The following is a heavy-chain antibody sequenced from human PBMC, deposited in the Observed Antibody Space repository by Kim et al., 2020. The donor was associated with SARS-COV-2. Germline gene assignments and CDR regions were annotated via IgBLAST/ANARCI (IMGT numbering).Heavy chain of an antibody. J-gene: IGHJ4*02. CDR1: GFTFGDYA. Sequence: GGSLRLSCAASGFTFGDYAMHWVRQAPGKGLEWVSGISWNSGSIGYADSVKGRFTISRDNAKNSLYLQMNSLRAEDTALYYCAKDMAPGNTMISHPPSFDYWGQGTLVTVSS. CDR2: ISWNSGSI. V-gene: IGHV3-9*01. D-gene: IGHD3-22*01. CDR3: AKDMAPGNTMISHPPSFDY.